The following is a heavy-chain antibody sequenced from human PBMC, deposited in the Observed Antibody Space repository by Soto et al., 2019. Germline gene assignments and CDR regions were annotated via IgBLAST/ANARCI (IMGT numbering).Heavy chain of an antibody. CDR1: GASISPYY. V-gene: IGHV4-59*01. D-gene: IGHD3-10*01. CDR3: AREYYYGSASYRGMAV. Sequence: SETLSLTCSVSGASISPYYWTWIRQPPGKGLEWIGYIFSSGNTNYNPSLKSRVTISVDTSKYQFSLKPSSVTAADTAVYYCAREYYYGSASYRGMAVWGQGTTVIVSS. CDR2: IFSSGNT. J-gene: IGHJ6*02.